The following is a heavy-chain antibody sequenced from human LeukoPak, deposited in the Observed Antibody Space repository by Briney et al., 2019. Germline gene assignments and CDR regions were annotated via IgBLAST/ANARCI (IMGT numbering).Heavy chain of an antibody. D-gene: IGHD3-9*01. CDR3: AKDPIPRLRYFDWDFDY. V-gene: IGHV3-23*01. J-gene: IGHJ4*02. CDR1: GFTFSSYA. Sequence: PGGSLRLSCAASGFTFSSYATSWVRQAPGKGLEWVSAISGSGGSTYYADSVKGRFTISRDNSKNTLYLQMNSLRAEDTAVYYCAKDPIPRLRYFDWDFDYWGQGTLVTVSS. CDR2: ISGSGGST.